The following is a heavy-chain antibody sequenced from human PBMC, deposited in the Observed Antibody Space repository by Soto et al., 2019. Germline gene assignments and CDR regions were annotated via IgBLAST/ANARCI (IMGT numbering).Heavy chain of an antibody. CDR1: GFTFSDYY. V-gene: IGHV3-11*06. CDR3: ARAHSSSWGPYFDY. Sequence: GGSLRLSCAASGFTFSDYYMSWIRQAPGKGLEWVSYISSSSSYTNYADSVKGRFTISRDNAKNSLYLQMNSLRAEDTAVYYCARAHSSSWGPYFDYWGQGTLVTVSS. CDR2: ISSSSSYT. D-gene: IGHD6-13*01. J-gene: IGHJ4*02.